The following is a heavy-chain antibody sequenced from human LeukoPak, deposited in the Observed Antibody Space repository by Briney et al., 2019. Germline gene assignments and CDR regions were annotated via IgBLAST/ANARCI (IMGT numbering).Heavy chain of an antibody. CDR3: AGGSGRYSVGYYYYYGMDV. Sequence: SVKVSCKASGGTFSSYAISWVRQAPGQGLEWMGGIIPIFGTANYAQKFQGRVTITADKSTSTAYMELSSLRSEDTAVYYCAGGSGRYSVGYYYYYGMDVWGKGTTVTVSS. CDR2: IIPIFGTA. V-gene: IGHV1-69*06. J-gene: IGHJ6*04. D-gene: IGHD3-10*01. CDR1: GGTFSSYA.